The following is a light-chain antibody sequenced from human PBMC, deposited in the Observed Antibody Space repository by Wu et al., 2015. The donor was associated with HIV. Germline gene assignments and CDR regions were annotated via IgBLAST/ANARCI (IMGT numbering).Light chain of an antibody. V-gene: IGKV3-20*01. CDR1: QSVSSSY. CDR3: QQYGSSPR. CDR2: GAS. J-gene: IGKJ5*01. Sequence: FVLTQSPGTLSLSPGERATLSCRASQSVSSSYLGWYQQKPGQAPRLLIYGASNRATGIPDRFSGSGSGTDFTLTISRLEPEDFAVYYCQQYGSSPRFGQGTRLEIK.